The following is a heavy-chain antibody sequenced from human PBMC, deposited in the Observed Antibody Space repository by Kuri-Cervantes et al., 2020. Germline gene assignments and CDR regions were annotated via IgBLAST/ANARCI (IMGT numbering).Heavy chain of an antibody. J-gene: IGHJ4*02. CDR1: GYTFTSYD. D-gene: IGHD6-19*01. CDR2: MNPNSGNT. Sequence: ASVKVSCKASGYTFTSYDINWVRQATGQGLEWMGWMNPNSGNTGYAQKFQGRVTMTRNTSISTAYMELSSLRAEDTAVYYCARRTVPLFPSSGWYYFDYWGQGTLVTVSS. V-gene: IGHV1-8*01. CDR3: ARRTVPLFPSSGWYYFDY.